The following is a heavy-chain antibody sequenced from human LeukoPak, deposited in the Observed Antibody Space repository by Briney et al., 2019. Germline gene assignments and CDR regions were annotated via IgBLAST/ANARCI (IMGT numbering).Heavy chain of an antibody. D-gene: IGHD6-13*01. CDR2: IYHSGST. CDR1: GGSISSSSYY. J-gene: IGHJ5*02. CDR3: ATGQQMNDH. Sequence: NPSETLSLTCTVSGGSISSSSYYWGWIRQPPGKGLEWIGSIYHSGSTYYNPSLKSRVTISLDTSKKQFSLKMTSVTAADTAVYYCATGQQMNDHWGQGTLVTVSS. V-gene: IGHV4-39*07.